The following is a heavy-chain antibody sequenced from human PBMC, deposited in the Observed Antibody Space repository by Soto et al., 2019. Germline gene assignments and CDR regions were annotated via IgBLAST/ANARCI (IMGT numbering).Heavy chain of an antibody. J-gene: IGHJ4*02. CDR3: ARGRQWLRANFDY. D-gene: IGHD5-12*01. CDR2: VNHSGST. Sequence: LVIMSLRCTVVGGSIVGLGCCWVWKRQPPGKGLEWIGNVNHSGSTNYNPSLKSRVTISVDTSKNQFSLKLSSVTAADTAVYYCARGRQWLRANFDYWGQGTLVTVSS. V-gene: IGHV4-39*07. CDR1: GGSIVGLGCC.